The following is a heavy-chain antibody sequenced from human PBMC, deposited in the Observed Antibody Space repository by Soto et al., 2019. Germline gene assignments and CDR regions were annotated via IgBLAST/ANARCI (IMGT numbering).Heavy chain of an antibody. D-gene: IGHD2-21*02. V-gene: IGHV4-30-4*01. Sequence: SETLSLTCTVSGGSISSGDYYWSWIRQPPGKGLEWIGYIYYSGSTYYNPSLKSRVTISVDTSKHQFSLKLSSVTAADTAVYYCARVGLAYCGGDCPADNWFDPWGQGTLVTVSS. CDR2: IYYSGST. J-gene: IGHJ5*02. CDR3: ARVGLAYCGGDCPADNWFDP. CDR1: GGSISSGDYY.